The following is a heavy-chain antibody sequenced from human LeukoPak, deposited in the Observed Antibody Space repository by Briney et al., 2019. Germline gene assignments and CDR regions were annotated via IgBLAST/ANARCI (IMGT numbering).Heavy chain of an antibody. CDR2: INPNSCGT. V-gene: IGHV1-2*02. J-gene: IGHJ4*02. D-gene: IGHD5-12*01. Sequence: ASVKVSCKASGYTFTGYYMHWVRQAPGQGLEWMGWINPNSCGTNYAQKFQGRVTMTSERSISTAYMELSRLRCDDTAVYYCAREGGYDSDYWGQGTLVTVSS. CDR1: GYTFTGYY. CDR3: AREGGYDSDY.